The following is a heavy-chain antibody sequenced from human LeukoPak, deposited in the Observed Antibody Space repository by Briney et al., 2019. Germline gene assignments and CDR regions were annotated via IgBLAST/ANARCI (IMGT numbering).Heavy chain of an antibody. CDR3: ARVGRLAARPINYYYYMDV. D-gene: IGHD6-6*01. CDR2: INPNSGGT. J-gene: IGHJ6*03. V-gene: IGHV1-2*02. Sequence: ASVKVSCKASGYTFTGYYMHWVRQAPGQGLEWMGWINPNSGGTNYAQKFQGRVTMTRDTSISTAYMELSRLRSDDTAVYYCARVGRLAARPINYYYYMDVWGKGTTVTVSS. CDR1: GYTFTGYY.